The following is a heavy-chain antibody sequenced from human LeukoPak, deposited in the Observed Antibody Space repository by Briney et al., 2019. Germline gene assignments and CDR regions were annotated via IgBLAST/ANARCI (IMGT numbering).Heavy chain of an antibody. J-gene: IGHJ4*02. V-gene: IGHV3-23*01. Sequence: PGGSLRLSCAASGFTFSSSAMNWVRQAPGKGLEWVSAISGTGASTYYADSVKGRFTISRDNSKNTLYLQLDSLRAEDTAVYYGSKYHGIHIWLDYYFDYWGQGTLVTVSS. D-gene: IGHD5-18*01. CDR3: SKYHGIHIWLDYYFDY. CDR2: ISGTGAST. CDR1: GFTFSSSA.